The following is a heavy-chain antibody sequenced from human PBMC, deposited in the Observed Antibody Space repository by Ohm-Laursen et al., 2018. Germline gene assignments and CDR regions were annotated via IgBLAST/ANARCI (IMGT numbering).Heavy chain of an antibody. V-gene: IGHV3-7*01. Sequence: SLRLSCTASGFTFSSYGMHWVRQAPGKGLEWVANIKQDGSEKYYVDSVKGRFTISRDNAKNSLYLQMSSLRAEDTAVYYCARDSSNWGSMDYWGQGTLVTVSS. CDR1: GFTFSSYG. D-gene: IGHD7-27*01. J-gene: IGHJ4*02. CDR3: ARDSSNWGSMDY. CDR2: IKQDGSEK.